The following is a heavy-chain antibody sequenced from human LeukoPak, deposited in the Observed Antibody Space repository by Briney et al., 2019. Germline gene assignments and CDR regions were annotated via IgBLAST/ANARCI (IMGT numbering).Heavy chain of an antibody. V-gene: IGHV4-59*08. D-gene: IGHD3-22*01. CDR2: IYYTGST. J-gene: IGHJ4*02. CDR3: ARLSDSDSSGYYWGFEY. CDR1: GGSISSYY. Sequence: SETLSLTCTVSGGSISSYYWSWIRQPPGKGLECIGYIYYTGSTNYNPSPKSRVTISVDTSKNQFSLKLSSVTAADTAVYYCARLSDSDSSGYYWGFEYWGQGTLVTVSS.